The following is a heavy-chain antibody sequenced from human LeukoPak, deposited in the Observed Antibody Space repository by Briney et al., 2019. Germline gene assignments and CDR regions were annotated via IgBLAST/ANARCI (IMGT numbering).Heavy chain of an antibody. V-gene: IGHV1-69*05. Sequence: SVKVSCKASGGTFSSYAISWVRQAPGQGLEWMGGIIPIFGTANYAQKFQGRVTITTDESTSTAYMELSSLRSEDTAVYYCARAYYYDSSGYYWVDAFDIWGQGTMVTVSS. J-gene: IGHJ3*02. D-gene: IGHD3-22*01. CDR1: GGTFSSYA. CDR3: ARAYYYDSSGYYWVDAFDI. CDR2: IIPIFGTA.